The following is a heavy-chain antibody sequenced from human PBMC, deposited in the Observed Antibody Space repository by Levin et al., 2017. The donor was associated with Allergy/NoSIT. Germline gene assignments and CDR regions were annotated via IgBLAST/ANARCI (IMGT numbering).Heavy chain of an antibody. CDR3: AKAVTTYYYYGMDV. D-gene: IGHD4-11*01. V-gene: IGHV3-23*01. CDR2: ISGSGGST. Sequence: LSLTCAASGFTFSSSAMSWVRQAPGKGLEWVSVISGSGGSTYYADSVKGRFTISRDNSKNTLFLQMNSLRAEDTAVYYCAKAVTTYYYYGMDVWGQGTTVTVSS. CDR1: GFTFSSSA. J-gene: IGHJ6*02.